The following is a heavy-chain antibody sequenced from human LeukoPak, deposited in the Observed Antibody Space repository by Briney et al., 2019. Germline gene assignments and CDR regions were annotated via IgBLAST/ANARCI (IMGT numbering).Heavy chain of an antibody. CDR3: ARWLKGGDYLVDRTYYFDY. CDR1: GVSISSSNSY. D-gene: IGHD4-17*01. CDR2: IYYSGNT. J-gene: IGHJ4*02. V-gene: IGHV4-39*01. Sequence: SETLSLTCTVSGVSISSSNSYWGWIRQPPGKGLEWIGSIYYSGNTYYNASLKSQVSISIDTSKNQFSLRLTSVTAADTAVYYCARWLKGGDYLVDRTYYFDYWGQGTLVTVSS.